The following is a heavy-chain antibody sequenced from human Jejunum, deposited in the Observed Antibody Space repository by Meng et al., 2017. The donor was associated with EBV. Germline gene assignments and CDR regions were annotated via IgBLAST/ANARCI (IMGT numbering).Heavy chain of an antibody. D-gene: IGHD1-26*01. CDR3: AHKGSGSYPLDY. V-gene: IGHV2-5*02. Sequence: ITLKESCPTLVKPTHTLTLTCTFSGFSLTTNGVGVGWIRQPPGKALEWLAVIYWDDSRLYSPSLNSRLTITKDTSKSQVVLTMTDMDPVDTATYYCAHKGSGSYPLDYWGQGTLVTVSS. CDR1: GFSLTTNGVG. J-gene: IGHJ4*02. CDR2: IYWDDSR.